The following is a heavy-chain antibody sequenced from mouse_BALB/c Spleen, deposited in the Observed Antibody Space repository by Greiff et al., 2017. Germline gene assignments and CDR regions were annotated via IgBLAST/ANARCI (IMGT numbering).Heavy chain of an antibody. CDR3: TRPDGTSDY. Sequence: EVQLVESGGGLVKPGGSLKLSCAASGFTFSSYTMSWVRQTPEKRLEWVATISSGGSYTYYPDSVKGRFTISRDNAKNTLYLQMSSLKSEDTAMYYCTRPDGTSDYWGQGTTLTVSS. J-gene: IGHJ2*01. V-gene: IGHV5-6-4*01. CDR1: GFTFSSYT. CDR2: ISSGGSYT. D-gene: IGHD1-3*01.